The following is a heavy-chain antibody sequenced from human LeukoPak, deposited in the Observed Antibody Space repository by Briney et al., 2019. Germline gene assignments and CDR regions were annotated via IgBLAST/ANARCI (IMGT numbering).Heavy chain of an antibody. Sequence: SETLSLTCTVSGGSISNYCWTWIRQPPGKGLEWIGSIYYGGSTYYNTFLKSRVTISVDTSKNQLSLKLSSVTAADTAVYYCARLWGTSDWGFYFDYWGQGTLVTVSS. J-gene: IGHJ4*02. D-gene: IGHD6-19*01. CDR3: ARLWGTSDWGFYFDY. CDR2: IYYGGST. V-gene: IGHV4-39*01. CDR1: GGSISNYC.